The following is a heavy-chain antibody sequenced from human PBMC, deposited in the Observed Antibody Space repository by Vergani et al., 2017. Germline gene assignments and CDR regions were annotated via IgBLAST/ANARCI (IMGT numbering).Heavy chain of an antibody. CDR1: GGSFSGFY. V-gene: IGHV4-34*01. J-gene: IGHJ5*02. Sequence: QVQLQQWGAGLLKPSETLSLTRAVYGGSFSGFYWSWIRQPPGKGLEWIGEINHSGGTNYNPSLKSRVTISVDTSKNQFFLKLSSVTAADTAMYYCARGTNSGWYYSWGQGTLVTVSS. CDR3: ARGTNSGWYYS. D-gene: IGHD6-19*01. CDR2: INHSGGT.